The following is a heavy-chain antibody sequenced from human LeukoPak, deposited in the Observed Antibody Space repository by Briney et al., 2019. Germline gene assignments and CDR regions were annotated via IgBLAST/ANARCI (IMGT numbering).Heavy chain of an antibody. CDR1: GYTYTGYY. CDR2: INPNSGGT. Sequence: GASVKVSCKASGYTYTGYYMHWVRQAPGQGLEWMGWINPNSGGTNYAQKFQGRVTMTRDTSISTAYMELSRLRSDDTAVYYCARGPKYYDFWSGYRNWFDPWGQGTLVTASS. CDR3: ARGPKYYDFWSGYRNWFDP. D-gene: IGHD3-3*01. J-gene: IGHJ5*02. V-gene: IGHV1-2*02.